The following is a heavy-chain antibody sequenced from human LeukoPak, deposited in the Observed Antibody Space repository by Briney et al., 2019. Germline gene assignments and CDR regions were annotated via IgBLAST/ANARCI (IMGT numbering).Heavy chain of an antibody. CDR3: ASFRDGYNYFDY. D-gene: IGHD5-24*01. J-gene: IGHJ4*02. CDR2: MIPIFGTA. CDR1: GGTFSSYA. Sequence: SVKVSCKASGGTFSSYAISWVRQAPGQGLEWMGRMIPIFGTANYAQKFQGRVTITTDESTSTAYMELSSLRSEDTAVYYCASFRDGYNYFDYWGQGTLVTVSS. V-gene: IGHV1-69*05.